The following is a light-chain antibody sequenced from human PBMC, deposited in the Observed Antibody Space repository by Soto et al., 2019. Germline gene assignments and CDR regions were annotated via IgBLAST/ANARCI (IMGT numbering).Light chain of an antibody. CDR1: QSVSSN. J-gene: IGKJ5*01. Sequence: EIVMTQSPATLSVSPGERATLSCRASQSVSSNLAWYQQKPGQAPRLLIYGASTRATGIPARFSGSGSGTEFPLTISSLQSEDFAVYYCQQYNNWPLTFGQGTRLEMK. CDR2: GAS. V-gene: IGKV3-15*01. CDR3: QQYNNWPLT.